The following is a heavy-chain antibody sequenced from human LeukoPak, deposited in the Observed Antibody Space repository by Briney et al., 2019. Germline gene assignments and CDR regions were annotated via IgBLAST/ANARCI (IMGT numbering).Heavy chain of an antibody. D-gene: IGHD3-10*01. J-gene: IGHJ6*03. CDR1: EFIFSDYA. V-gene: IGHV3-23*05. Sequence: PGGSLRLSCAASEFIFSDYAMGWVRQAPGKGLEWVSTIDKTTYPTFYADSVKGRFTISRDNAKNTVYLQMSSLRAEDTAVYYCARGGYGHNMDVWGEGTTVTVSS. CDR3: ARGGYGHNMDV. CDR2: IDKTTYPT.